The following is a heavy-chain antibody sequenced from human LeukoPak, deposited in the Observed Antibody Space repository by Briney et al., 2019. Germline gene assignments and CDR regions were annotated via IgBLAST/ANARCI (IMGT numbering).Heavy chain of an antibody. V-gene: IGHV3-7*05. CDR3: VRGSSGTVVRGVAWAWFDP. J-gene: IGHJ5*02. D-gene: IGHD3-10*01. CDR2: IKLIGSEK. CDR1: GFTFSNYW. Sequence: TGGCLRLSCVASGFTFSNYWMTWVRQAPGKGLEWVANIKLIGSEKHFVDSVRGRFTISRDNAKDSLYLQMNSLRAEDTAVYYCVRGSSGTVVRGVAWAWFDPWGQGTLVTVPS.